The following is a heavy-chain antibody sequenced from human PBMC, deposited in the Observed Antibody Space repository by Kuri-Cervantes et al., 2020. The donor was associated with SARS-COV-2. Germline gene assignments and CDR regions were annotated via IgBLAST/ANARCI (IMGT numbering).Heavy chain of an antibody. CDR2: IIPFFGTP. CDR3: ARQNTTPQKHYYYYYMDV. D-gene: IGHD1-1*01. Sequence: SVKVSCKASGGTFTTYGFTWVRQAPGQGLEWMGGIIPFFGTPNYAQKFQGRVTMTTDRSTTTAYMELSSLRSDDTAVYYCARQNTTPQKHYYYYYMDVWGKGTTVTVSS. V-gene: IGHV1-69*05. J-gene: IGHJ6*03. CDR1: GGTFTTYG.